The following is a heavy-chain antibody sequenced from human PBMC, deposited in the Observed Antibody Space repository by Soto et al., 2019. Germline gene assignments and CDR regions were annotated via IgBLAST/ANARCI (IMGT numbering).Heavy chain of an antibody. CDR3: ARDLSPVAGYYYYYGMDV. J-gene: IGHJ6*02. CDR1: GFTVSSNY. CDR2: IYSGGST. V-gene: IGHV3-53*01. D-gene: IGHD6-19*01. Sequence: PGGSLRLSCAASGFTVSSNYMSWVRQAPGKGLEWVSVIYSGGSTYYADSVKGRFTISRDNSKNTLYLQMNSLRAEDTAVYYCARDLSPVAGYYYYYGMDVWGQGTTVTVSS.